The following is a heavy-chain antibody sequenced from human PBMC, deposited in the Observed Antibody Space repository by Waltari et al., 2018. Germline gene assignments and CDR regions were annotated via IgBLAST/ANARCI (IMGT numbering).Heavy chain of an antibody. J-gene: IGHJ4*02. Sequence: EVQLVESGGGMVQPEGSLRLGWAAAWFTFETLWSSCVRQPPRQGRKCVAKIQKYGIEKFYVDSVKDRFTISRDNAKNSLYLQMSSLRVEDTAVYYCARDNYGYSGHQPEDYWGQGTLVTVSS. V-gene: IGHV3-7*01. CDR1: WFTFETLW. CDR2: IQKYGIEK. CDR3: ARDNYGYSGHQPEDY. D-gene: IGHD5-12*01.